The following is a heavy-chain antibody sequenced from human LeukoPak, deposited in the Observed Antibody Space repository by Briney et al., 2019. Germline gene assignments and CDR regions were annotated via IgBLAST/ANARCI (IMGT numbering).Heavy chain of an antibody. V-gene: IGHV4-59*01. J-gene: IGHJ4*02. Sequence: SETLSLTCTVSGGSISSYYWSWIRQPPGKGLEWIGYIYYSGSTNYTPSLKSRVIISVDTSKNQFSLKLSSVTAADTAVYYCARGVVPAARRSLGRFYFDYWGQGTLVTVSS. CDR2: IYYSGST. D-gene: IGHD2-2*01. CDR3: ARGVVPAARRSLGRFYFDY. CDR1: GGSISSYY.